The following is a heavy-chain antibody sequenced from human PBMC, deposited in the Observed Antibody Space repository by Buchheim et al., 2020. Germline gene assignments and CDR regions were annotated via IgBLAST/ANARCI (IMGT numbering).Heavy chain of an antibody. J-gene: IGHJ4*02. V-gene: IGHV1-46*01. CDR3: ARDTSQKFSFDY. D-gene: IGHD3-16*01. Sequence: QVQLVQSGAELRRPGTSVKLSCKASGYTFASHYIHWVRQAPGQGLEWMGIINPIDGSANSARNFQGRVTVTRDTSTDTVYMELSSLRSEDTAIYYCARDTSQKFSFDYWGQGTL. CDR1: GYTFASHY. CDR2: INPIDGSA.